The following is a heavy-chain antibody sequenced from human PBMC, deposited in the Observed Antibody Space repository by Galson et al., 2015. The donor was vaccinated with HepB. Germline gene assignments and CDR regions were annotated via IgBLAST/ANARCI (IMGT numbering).Heavy chain of an antibody. CDR1: GGSISSGGYY. D-gene: IGHD4-17*01. J-gene: IGHJ6*02. CDR2: IYYSGST. CDR3: AGESLDYGDDKTYYGMDV. Sequence: TLSLTCTVSGGSISSGGYYWSWIRQHPGKGLEWIGYIYYSGSTYYNPSLKSRVTISVDTSKNQFSLKLSSVTAADTAVYYCAGESLDYGDDKTYYGMDVWGQGTTVTVSS. V-gene: IGHV4-31*03.